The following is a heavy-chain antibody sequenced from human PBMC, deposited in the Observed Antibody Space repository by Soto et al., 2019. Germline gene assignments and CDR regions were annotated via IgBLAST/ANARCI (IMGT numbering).Heavy chain of an antibody. CDR1: GGSISSYY. J-gene: IGHJ4*02. CDR2: IYYSGST. D-gene: IGHD4-17*01. V-gene: IGHV4-59*12. Sequence: SETLSLTCTVSGGSISSYYWSWIRQPPGKGLEWIGYIYYSGSTNYNPSLKSRVTISVDTSKNQFSLKLSSVTAADTAVYYCARATGSDYGDPISGFDYWGQGTLVTVSS. CDR3: ARATGSDYGDPISGFDY.